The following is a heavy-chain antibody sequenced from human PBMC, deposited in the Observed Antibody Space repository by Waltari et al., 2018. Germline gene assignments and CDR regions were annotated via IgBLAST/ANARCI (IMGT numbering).Heavy chain of an antibody. CDR2: IYYTGST. D-gene: IGHD3-10*01. CDR3: ARGRIHYTSNWFDP. J-gene: IGHJ5*02. CDR1: NGSIPSFF. Sequence: QVQLQESGPGQVKPSETLSLTCTVSNGSIPSFFWNWIRQSPGKGLEWIGYIYYTGSTDYNPSLKSRVTISVDTTKNQFSLRLNSVTAADTGVYYCARGRIHYTSNWFDPWGQGTLVTVSS. V-gene: IGHV4-59*01.